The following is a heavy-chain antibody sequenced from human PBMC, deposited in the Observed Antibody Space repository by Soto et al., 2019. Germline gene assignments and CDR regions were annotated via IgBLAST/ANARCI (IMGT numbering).Heavy chain of an antibody. V-gene: IGHV3-23*01. CDR3: ARQVLGVTSRPDYWYFDL. J-gene: IGHJ2*01. D-gene: IGHD3-16*01. Sequence: EVQLLESGGGLVQPGGSLRLSCVGSGFTFISYAMNWVRQAPGKGLEWGSGISGGGDRTFDADSVKGRFTISRDNSKNTVNLQMNSLRADYTAVYYCARQVLGVTSRPDYWYFDLWGRGTLVTVSS. CDR2: ISGGGDRT. CDR1: GFTFISYA.